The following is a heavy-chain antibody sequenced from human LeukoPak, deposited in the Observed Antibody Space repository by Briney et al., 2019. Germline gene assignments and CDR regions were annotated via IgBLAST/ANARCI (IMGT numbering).Heavy chain of an antibody. CDR1: GGSISIYY. CDR2: IYNSGST. J-gene: IGHJ4*02. Sequence: PSETLSLTCTVSGGSISIYYWSWLRQPPGKGLEWIGYIYNSGSTIYSPSLRSRVTISVDTSKNQFSLKLNSVTAADTAVYYCVRDRELTYWSQGTLVTVSS. CDR3: VRDRELTY. V-gene: IGHV4-59*01. D-gene: IGHD1-26*01.